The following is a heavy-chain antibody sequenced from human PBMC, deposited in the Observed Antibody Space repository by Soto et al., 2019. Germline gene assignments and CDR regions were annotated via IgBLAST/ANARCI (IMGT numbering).Heavy chain of an antibody. CDR2: LSYSEST. CDR1: GDSISGYS. J-gene: IGHJ5*02. Sequence: KTXESLSLPCTVSGDSISGYSWSWIRQPPGKGLEWIGYLSYSESTTSTPSLKSRVTISVDTSKNQFSLELSSVTAADTAVYFCARDGGTYLTRYFAPWGQGAPVTVSS. CDR3: ARDGGTYLTRYFAP. V-gene: IGHV4-59*01. D-gene: IGHD3-10*01.